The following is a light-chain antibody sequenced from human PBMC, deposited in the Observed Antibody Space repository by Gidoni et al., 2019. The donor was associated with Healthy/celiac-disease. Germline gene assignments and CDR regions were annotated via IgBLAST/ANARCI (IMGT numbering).Light chain of an antibody. J-gene: IGKJ2*01. V-gene: IGKV3-11*01. CDR3: QQRSNWPPMYT. CDR1: QSVSSY. Sequence: EIVLTQSPATLSLSPGERATLSCRASQSVSSYLAWSQQKPGQAPMLLIYDASNRATGIPARFSGSGSGTDFTLTISSLEPEDFAVYYCQQRSNWPPMYTFGQGTKLEIK. CDR2: DAS.